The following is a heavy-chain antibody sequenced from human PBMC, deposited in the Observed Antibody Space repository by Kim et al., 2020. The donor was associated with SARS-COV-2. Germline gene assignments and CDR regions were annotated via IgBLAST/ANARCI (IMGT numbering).Heavy chain of an antibody. V-gene: IGHV3-30*18. CDR2: ISYDGSNK. CDR1: GFTFSSYG. D-gene: IGHD3-16*01. J-gene: IGHJ4*02. CDR3: AKRLRLGESSDYFDY. Sequence: GGSLRLSCAASGFTFSSYGMHWVRQAPGKGLEWVAVISYDGSNKYYADSVKGRFTISRDNSKNTLYLQMNSLRAEDTAVYYCAKRLRLGESSDYFDYWGQGTLVTVSS.